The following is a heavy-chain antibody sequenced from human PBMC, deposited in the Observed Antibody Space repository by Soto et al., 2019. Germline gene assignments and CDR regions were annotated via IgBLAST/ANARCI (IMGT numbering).Heavy chain of an antibody. Sequence: GGSLRLSCAASGFTFSTYWMHWVRQAPGKGLVWVSRTNSDGRRTTYAESVKGRFTVSRDNAKNTLYLQMNSLRAEDTAVYYCARALVFYGMDVWGQGTTVTVSS. CDR2: TNSDGRRT. CDR3: ARALVFYGMDV. V-gene: IGHV3-74*01. CDR1: GFTFSTYW. J-gene: IGHJ6*02.